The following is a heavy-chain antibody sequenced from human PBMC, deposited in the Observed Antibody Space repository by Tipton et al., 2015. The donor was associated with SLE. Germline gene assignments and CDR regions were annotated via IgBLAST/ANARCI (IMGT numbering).Heavy chain of an antibody. CDR3: ARDKDRAMAYFDY. J-gene: IGHJ4*02. D-gene: IGHD5-18*01. CDR1: GFPFSSYS. V-gene: IGHV3-21*01. CDR2: ISSSSSYI. Sequence: SLRLSCAASGFPFSSYSMNWVRQAPGKGLEWVSSISSSSSYIYYADSVKGRFTISRDNAKNSLYLQMNSLRAEDTAVYYCARDKDRAMAYFDYWGQGTLATVSS.